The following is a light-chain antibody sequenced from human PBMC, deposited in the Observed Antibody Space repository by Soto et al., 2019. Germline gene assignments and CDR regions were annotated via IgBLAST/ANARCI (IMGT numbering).Light chain of an antibody. V-gene: IGKV3-15*01. J-gene: IGKJ3*01. CDR2: HAS. CDR1: QSISST. CDR3: QQYHDWPFT. Sequence: EIVMTQSPATLSLSPGERATLSFMASQSISSTLAWYQQNPGQAPRLLIYHASTRATGVPARFSGSGSGTEFTLTISSLQSEDFALYYCQQYHDWPFTFGPGTKVDIK.